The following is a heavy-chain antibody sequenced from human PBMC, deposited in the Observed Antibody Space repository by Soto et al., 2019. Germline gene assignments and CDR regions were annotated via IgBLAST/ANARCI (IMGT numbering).Heavy chain of an antibody. D-gene: IGHD3-22*01. CDR3: ARGAYDSSGYYSDFDY. CDR2: ISAYNGNT. J-gene: IGHJ4*02. V-gene: IGHV1-18*01. CDR1: CYTFPSYG. Sequence: ASVKVSCKASCYTFPSYGISCVRQAPGQGLEWMGWISAYNGNTNYAQKLQGRVTMTTDTSTSTAYMELRSLRSDDTAVYYCARGAYDSSGYYSDFDYWGQGTLVTVS.